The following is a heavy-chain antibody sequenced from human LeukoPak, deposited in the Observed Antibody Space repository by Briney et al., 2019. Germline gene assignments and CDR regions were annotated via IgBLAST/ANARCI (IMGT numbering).Heavy chain of an antibody. CDR3: ASGSGSYRTPYYYMDV. CDR1: GFTLSSNY. CDR2: IYSGGST. D-gene: IGHD3-10*01. J-gene: IGHJ6*03. Sequence: VGSLSLSCAASGFTLSSNYMSWVRQAARKGLDWVSVIYSGGSTYYADSVKCRFTISRDNSKNTLYLQMNSLRAEDTAGYYCASGSGSYRTPYYYMDVWGTGTTVTVSS. V-gene: IGHV3-53*01.